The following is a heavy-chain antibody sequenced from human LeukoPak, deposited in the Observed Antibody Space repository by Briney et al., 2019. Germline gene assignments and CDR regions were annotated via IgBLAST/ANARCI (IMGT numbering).Heavy chain of an antibody. D-gene: IGHD3/OR15-3a*01. Sequence: GGSLRLSCEASGFTFSSCAMSWVRQAPGEGLEWVSAISGSGGSTYYADSVKGRFTISRDNSKNTLYLQMNSLRAEDTAVYYCARDRRDWEIDYWGQGTLVTVSS. CDR1: GFTFSSCA. J-gene: IGHJ4*02. CDR3: ARDRRDWEIDY. V-gene: IGHV3-23*01. CDR2: ISGSGGST.